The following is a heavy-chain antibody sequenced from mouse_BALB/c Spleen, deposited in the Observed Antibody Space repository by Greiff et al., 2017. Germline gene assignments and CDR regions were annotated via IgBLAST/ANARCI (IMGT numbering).Heavy chain of an antibody. CDR2: IFPGSGNT. D-gene: IGHD1-2*01. J-gene: IGHJ2*01. CDR1: GYSFTSYY. Sequence: VQLQQSGPELVKPGASVKISCKASGYSFTSYYIHWVKQRPGQGLEWIGWIFPGSGNTKYNEKFKGKATLTADTSSSTAYMQLSSLTSEDSAVYFCARGVHYYGYDYWGQGTTLTVSS. V-gene: IGHV1-66*01. CDR3: ARGVHYYGYDY.